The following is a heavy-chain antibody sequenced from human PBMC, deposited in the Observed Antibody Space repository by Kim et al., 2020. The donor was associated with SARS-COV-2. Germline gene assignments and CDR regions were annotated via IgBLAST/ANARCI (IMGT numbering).Heavy chain of an antibody. D-gene: IGHD1-26*01. CDR1: GGSISSSSYY. V-gene: IGHV4-39*01. CDR2: IYYSGST. J-gene: IGHJ6*02. CDR3: ARLMGAVIGMDV. Sequence: SETLSLTCTVSGGSISSSSYYWGWIRQPPGKGLEWIGSIYYSGSTYYNPSLKSRVTISVDTSKNQFSLKLSSVTAADTAVYYCARLMGAVIGMDVWGQGTTVTVSS.